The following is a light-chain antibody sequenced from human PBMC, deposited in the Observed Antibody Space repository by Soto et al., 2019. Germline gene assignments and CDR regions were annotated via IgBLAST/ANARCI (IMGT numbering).Light chain of an antibody. CDR2: AAS. CDR1: QGISSY. V-gene: IGKV1-9*01. J-gene: IGKJ4*01. Sequence: IQLTQSPSSLSASVGDRVTITCRASQGISSYLAWYQQKPGKAPKLLIYAASTLQSGVPSRFSGSGSGTDFTLTSSSLQPEDFATYYCQQLNSSPTFGAGTKVDIK. CDR3: QQLNSSPT.